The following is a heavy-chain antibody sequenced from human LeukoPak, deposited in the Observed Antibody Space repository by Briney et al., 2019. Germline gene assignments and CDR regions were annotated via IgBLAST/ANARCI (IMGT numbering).Heavy chain of an antibody. V-gene: IGHV3-21*05. J-gene: IGHJ5*02. CDR1: GFTFSSYS. CDR3: ARAPKYSRDWFDP. CDR2: ISSSSSYI. Sequence: GGSLRLSCAASGFTFSSYSMNWVRQAPGKGLEWVSYISSSSSYIYYADSVKGRFTISRDNAKNSLYLQMNSLRAEDTAVYYCARAPKYSRDWFDPWGQGTLVTVSS. D-gene: IGHD6-6*01.